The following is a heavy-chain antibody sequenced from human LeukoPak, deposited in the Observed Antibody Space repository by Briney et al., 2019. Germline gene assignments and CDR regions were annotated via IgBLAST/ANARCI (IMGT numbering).Heavy chain of an antibody. CDR1: GHTLIELS. CDR2: FDPEDGET. J-gene: IGHJ4*02. Sequence: ASVKVSCKVSGHTLIELSMHWVRQAPGEGLEWMGGFDPEDGETIYAQKFQGRVTMTEDTSTNTAYMELRSLRSDDTAVYYCARVPPVWFGEFPFDYWGQGTLVTVSS. D-gene: IGHD3-10*01. V-gene: IGHV1-24*01. CDR3: ARVPPVWFGEFPFDY.